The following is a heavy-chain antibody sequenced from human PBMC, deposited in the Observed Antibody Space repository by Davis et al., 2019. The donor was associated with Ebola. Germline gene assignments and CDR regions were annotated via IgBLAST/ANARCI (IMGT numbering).Heavy chain of an antibody. J-gene: IGHJ6*02. D-gene: IGHD6-13*01. CDR3: ASQGSSSWYDWSYYYGMDV. V-gene: IGHV1-3*01. CDR1: GYTFTSYA. CDR2: INAGNGNT. Sequence: ASVTVSCKASGYTFTSYAMHWVRQAPGQRLEWMGWINAGNGNTKYSQKFQGRVTITRDTSASTAYMELSSLRSEDTAVYYCASQGSSSWYDWSYYYGMDVWGQGTTVTVSS.